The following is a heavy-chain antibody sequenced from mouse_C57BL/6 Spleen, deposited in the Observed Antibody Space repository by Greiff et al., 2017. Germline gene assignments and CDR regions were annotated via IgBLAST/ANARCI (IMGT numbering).Heavy chain of an antibody. V-gene: IGHV1-61*01. D-gene: IGHD1-1*01. CDR2: IYPSDSET. Sequence: QVQLKQPGAELVRPGSSVKLSCKASGYTFTSYWMDWVKQRPGQGLEWIGNIYPSDSETHYNQKFKDKATLTVDKSSSTAYMQLSSLTSEDSAVYYCARITTVVAYPYFDYWGQGTTLTVSS. J-gene: IGHJ2*01. CDR1: GYTFTSYW. CDR3: ARITTVVAYPYFDY.